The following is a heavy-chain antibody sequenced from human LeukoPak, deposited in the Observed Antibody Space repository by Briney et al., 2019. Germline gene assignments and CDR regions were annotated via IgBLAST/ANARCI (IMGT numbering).Heavy chain of an antibody. CDR1: GFTFSSYS. CDR2: ISSRSSYI. J-gene: IGHJ6*02. D-gene: IGHD5-12*01. CDR3: ARFLMGGYDIYGMDV. V-gene: IGHV3-21*01. Sequence: GGSLRLSCAASGFTFSSYSMNWVRQAPGKGLEWVSSISSRSSYIYYADSVKGRFTISRDNAKNSLYLQMNSLRAEDTAVYYCARFLMGGYDIYGMDVWGQGTTVTVSS.